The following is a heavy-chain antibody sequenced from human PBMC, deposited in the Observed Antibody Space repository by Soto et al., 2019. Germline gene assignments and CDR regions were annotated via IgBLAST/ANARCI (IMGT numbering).Heavy chain of an antibody. CDR2: IKSKTDGGTT. Sequence: GGALRLSCSASGFTFSNAWMNWVRPAPGKGLEWGGRIKSKTDGGTTDYAAPVKGRFTISRDDSKNTLYLQMNSLKTEDTAVYYCTTDGYYYDSSGYYRARWFDYWGQGTLVTVSS. D-gene: IGHD3-22*01. J-gene: IGHJ4*02. CDR3: TTDGYYYDSSGYYRARWFDY. CDR1: GFTFSNAW. V-gene: IGHV3-15*07.